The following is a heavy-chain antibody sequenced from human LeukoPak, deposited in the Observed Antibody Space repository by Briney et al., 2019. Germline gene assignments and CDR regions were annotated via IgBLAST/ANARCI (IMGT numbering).Heavy chain of an antibody. Sequence: PGGSLRLSCAASGFTFSSYSMNWVRQAPGKGLEWVSYISSSSSTIYYADSVKGRFTISRDNAKNSLYLQMNSLRAEDTAVYYCARDYYGSGRPDAFDIWGQGTMVTVSS. CDR1: GFTFSSYS. D-gene: IGHD3-10*01. CDR2: ISSSSSTI. J-gene: IGHJ3*02. CDR3: ARDYYGSGRPDAFDI. V-gene: IGHV3-48*01.